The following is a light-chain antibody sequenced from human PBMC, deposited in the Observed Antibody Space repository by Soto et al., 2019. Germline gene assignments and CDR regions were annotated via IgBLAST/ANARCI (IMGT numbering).Light chain of an antibody. J-gene: IGLJ2*01. V-gene: IGLV1-40*01. CDR1: SSNIGAGYD. CDR3: QSYASSLSGVL. Sequence: QSVLTQPPSVSGAPGQRVTISCTGSSSNIGAGYDVHWYQQLPGTAPKLLIYVNRNRPSGVPDRFSGSKSGTSASLAITGLQAEDEADYYCQSYASSLSGVLFGGGTKLTVL. CDR2: VNR.